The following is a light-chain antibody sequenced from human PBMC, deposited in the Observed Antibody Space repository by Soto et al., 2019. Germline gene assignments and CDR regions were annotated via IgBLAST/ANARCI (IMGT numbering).Light chain of an antibody. CDR1: SSDVGGYSY. CDR2: DVS. CDR3: SSYTTSSTYV. V-gene: IGLV2-14*03. J-gene: IGLJ1*01. Sequence: QSVLTQPASVSGSPGQSITISCTGTSSDVGGYSYISWYQHNPGRAPKLMIYDVSNRPSGVSDRFSGSKSGNTASLTISRLQAEDEADYYCSSYTTSSTYVFGSGTKLTGL.